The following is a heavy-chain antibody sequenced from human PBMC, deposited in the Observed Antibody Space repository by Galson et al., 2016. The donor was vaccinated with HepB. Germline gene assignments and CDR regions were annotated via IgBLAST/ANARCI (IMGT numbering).Heavy chain of an antibody. D-gene: IGHD2-21*01. Sequence: LRLSCAASGFTFSTYVMSWVRQAPGEGLEWIGEINHSGSTNYNPSLKSRVTISVDTSKNQFSLKLSSVTAADTAVYYCARGNYSAFDVWGQGTMVTVSS. CDR1: GFTFSTYV. CDR2: INHSGST. CDR3: ARGNYSAFDV. V-gene: IGHV4-34*01. J-gene: IGHJ3*01.